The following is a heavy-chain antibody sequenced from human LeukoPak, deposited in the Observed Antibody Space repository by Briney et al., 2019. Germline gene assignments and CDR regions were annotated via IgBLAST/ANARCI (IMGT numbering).Heavy chain of an antibody. V-gene: IGHV1-69*04. J-gene: IGHJ1*01. Sequence: SVKVSCKASGGTFSSYAISWVRQAPGQGLEWMGRIIPILGIANYAQKFQGRVTITADKSTSTAYMELSSLRSEDTAVYYCASSTTYYYDSSGYYYGPPKYFQHWGQGTLVTVSS. CDR3: ASSTTYYYDSSGYYYGPPKYFQH. CDR2: IIPILGIA. CDR1: GGTFSSYA. D-gene: IGHD3-22*01.